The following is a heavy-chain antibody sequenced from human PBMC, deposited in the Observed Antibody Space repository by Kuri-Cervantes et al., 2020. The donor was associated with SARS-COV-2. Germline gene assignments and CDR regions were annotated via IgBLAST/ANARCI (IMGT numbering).Heavy chain of an antibody. CDR3: ARDNRSTFEFDY. J-gene: IGHJ4*02. CDR2: INPNSGGT. CDR1: GYTFTGYY. D-gene: IGHD3-16*01. V-gene: IGHV1-2*02. Sequence: ASVKVSCKASGYTFTGYYMHRVRQAPGQGLEWMGWINPNSGGTNYAQKFQGGVTITADESTSTAYMELSSLRSEDTAVYYCARDNRSTFEFDYWGQGTLVTVSS.